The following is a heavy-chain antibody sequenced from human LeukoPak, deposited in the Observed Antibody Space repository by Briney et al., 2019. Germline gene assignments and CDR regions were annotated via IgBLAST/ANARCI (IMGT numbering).Heavy chain of an antibody. V-gene: IGHV1-18*01. CDR1: GYTFTSYG. CDR3: ARVGYSSGWYSAQLYYFDY. CDR2: ISAYNGNT. D-gene: IGHD6-19*01. J-gene: IGHJ4*02. Sequence: ASVKVSCKASGYTFTSYGISWVRQAPGQGLEWMGWISAYNGNTNYAQKLQGRVTMTTDTSTSTAYMELGSLRSDDTAVYYCARVGYSSGWYSAQLYYFDYWGQGTLVTVSS.